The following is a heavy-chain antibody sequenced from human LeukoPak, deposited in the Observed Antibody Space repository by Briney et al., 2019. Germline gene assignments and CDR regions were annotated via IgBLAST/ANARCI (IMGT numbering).Heavy chain of an antibody. V-gene: IGHV3-7*01. CDR3: PRGKSLLFYYKYYYYMDV. D-gene: IGHD3-22*01. Sequence: GGSLRLSCDASGYTFNIYWMNWVRRAPGKGGEWVANIKEEGSDKYYVDSVKGGVTISRDNANPSLLLQMNSLTTEATGVHYSPRGKSLLFYYKYYYYMDVWGKGTTVTVSS. CDR1: GYTFNIYW. J-gene: IGHJ6*03. CDR2: IKEEGSDK.